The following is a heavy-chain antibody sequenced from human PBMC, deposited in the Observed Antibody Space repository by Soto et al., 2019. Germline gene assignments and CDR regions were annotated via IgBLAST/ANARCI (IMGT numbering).Heavy chain of an antibody. Sequence: GASVKVYCKPSGYTLNTYYLHWVRQAPGQGLEWMGIIHPSGGGSTYAQKFLGRVTMTRDTSTSTVFMELSSLRSADTAVYYCARGGHIAVVTASFDYWGQGTLVTVSS. D-gene: IGHD2-21*02. CDR3: ARGGHIAVVTASFDY. CDR2: IHPSGGGS. CDR1: GYTLNTYY. V-gene: IGHV1-46*02. J-gene: IGHJ4*02.